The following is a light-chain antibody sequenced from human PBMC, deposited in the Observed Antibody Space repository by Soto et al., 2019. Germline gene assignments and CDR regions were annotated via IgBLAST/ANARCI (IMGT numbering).Light chain of an antibody. CDR1: SSNIGGNY. Sequence: QSVLTQSPSASGTPGQRVTISCSGSSSNIGGNYVCWYQQLPGAAPRLLFYRNNQRPSGVPDRFSGSKSGTSASLAISELRSEDEADYYCAAWDDSVSAGVFGGGTKLTVL. CDR3: AAWDDSVSAGV. V-gene: IGLV1-47*01. CDR2: RNN. J-gene: IGLJ3*02.